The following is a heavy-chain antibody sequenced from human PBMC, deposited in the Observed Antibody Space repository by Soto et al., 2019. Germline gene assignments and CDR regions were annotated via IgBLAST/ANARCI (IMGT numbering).Heavy chain of an antibody. D-gene: IGHD4-17*01. CDR1: GFTFSSYW. J-gene: IGHJ3*02. CDR2: IKQDGSEK. V-gene: IGHV3-7*01. Sequence: PGGSLRLSCAASGFTFSSYWMSWVRQAPGKGLEWVANIKQDGSEKYYVDSVKGRFTISRDNAKNSLYLQMNSLRAEDTAVYYCARVATVTTYKGAFDIWGQGTMVTVSS. CDR3: ARVATVTTYKGAFDI.